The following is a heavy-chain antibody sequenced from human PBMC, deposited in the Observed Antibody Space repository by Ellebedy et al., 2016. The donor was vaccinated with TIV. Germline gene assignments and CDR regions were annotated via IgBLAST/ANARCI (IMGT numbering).Heavy chain of an antibody. V-gene: IGHV3-66*01. CDR1: GFTVSSNY. CDR3: AREGIAAAGTRWFDP. CDR2: IYSGGST. D-gene: IGHD6-13*01. J-gene: IGHJ5*02. Sequence: GESLKISCAASGFTVSSNYMSWVRQAPGKGLEWVSVIYSGGSTYYADSVKGRFTISRDNSKNTLYLQMNSLRAEDTAVYYCAREGIAAAGTRWFDPWGQGTLVTVSS.